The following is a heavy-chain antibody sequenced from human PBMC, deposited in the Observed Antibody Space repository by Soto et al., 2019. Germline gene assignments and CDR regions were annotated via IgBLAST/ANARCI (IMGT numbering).Heavy chain of an antibody. J-gene: IGHJ4*02. D-gene: IGHD6-13*01. CDR3: ARDFGIAAAGPSA. Sequence: GASVKVTCKASGGTFSSYTISWVRQAPGQGLEWMGRVIPILGIANYAQKFQGRVTITADKSTSTAYMELSSLRSEDTAVYCCARDFGIAAAGPSAWGQGTLVTVSS. V-gene: IGHV1-69*04. CDR1: GGTFSSYT. CDR2: VIPILGIA.